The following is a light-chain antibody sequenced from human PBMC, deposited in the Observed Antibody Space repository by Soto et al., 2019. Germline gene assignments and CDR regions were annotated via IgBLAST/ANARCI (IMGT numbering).Light chain of an antibody. CDR2: DVN. V-gene: IGLV2-14*03. CDR3: TAWTTSTTMI. J-gene: IGLJ2*01. CDR1: SSDIGDYNF. Sequence: QSVLTQPASVSGSPGQSITISCTGTSSDIGDYNFVSWYQQHPGKAPKLMLYDVNIRPSGVSNRISGSKSGNTASLTISGLQAEDEADYYCTAWTTSTTMIFGGGNKLTVL.